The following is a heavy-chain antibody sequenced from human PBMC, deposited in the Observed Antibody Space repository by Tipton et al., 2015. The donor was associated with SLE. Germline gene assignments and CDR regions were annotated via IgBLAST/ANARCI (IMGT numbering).Heavy chain of an antibody. J-gene: IGHJ4*02. CDR2: IYYSGST. CDR1: GGSISSYY. Sequence: TLSLTCTVSGGSISSYYWSWIRQPPGKGLEWIGYIYYSGSTNYNPSLKSRVTISVDTSKNQFSLKLSSVTAADTAVYYCGRLHCSSTSWPLDYWGQGTLVSVSS. V-gene: IGHV4-59*01. D-gene: IGHD2-2*01. CDR3: GRLHCSSTSWPLDY.